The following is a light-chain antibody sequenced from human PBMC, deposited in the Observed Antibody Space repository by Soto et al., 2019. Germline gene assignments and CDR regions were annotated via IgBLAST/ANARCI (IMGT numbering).Light chain of an antibody. V-gene: IGKV3-11*01. CDR2: GAF. CDR1: PSVTNF. Sequence: EIVLTQSPATLSLSPGERCTVSCVASPSVTNFLAWYQQKPGQAPRLLIYGAFNRATGIPPRFSGSGSGTDFTLPISSLGPEDSAVYSCQQRNVWPPVTFGQGTRLEIK. J-gene: IGKJ5*01. CDR3: QQRNVWPPVT.